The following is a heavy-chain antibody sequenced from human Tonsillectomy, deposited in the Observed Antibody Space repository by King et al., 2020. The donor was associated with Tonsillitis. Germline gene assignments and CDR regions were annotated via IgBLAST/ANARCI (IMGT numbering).Heavy chain of an antibody. CDR2: ISYDGSNK. D-gene: IGHD3-10*01. CDR1: GFTFSSYG. Sequence: VQLVESGGGVVQPGRSLRLSCAASGFTFSSYGMHWVRQAPGKGLEWVAVISYDGSNKYYADSVKGRFTISRDNSKNTLYLQMNSLRAEDTAVYYCAKDFGFGEFANDYWGQGTLVTVSS. CDR3: AKDFGFGEFANDY. J-gene: IGHJ4*02. V-gene: IGHV3-30*18.